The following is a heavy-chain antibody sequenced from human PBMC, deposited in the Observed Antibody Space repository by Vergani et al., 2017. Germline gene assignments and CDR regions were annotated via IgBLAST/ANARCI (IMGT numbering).Heavy chain of an antibody. V-gene: IGHV4-59*01. CDR2: IYYSGST. Sequence: QVQLQESGPGLVKPSETLSLTCTVSGGSISSYCWSWIRQPPGKGLEWIGYIYYSGSTNYNPSLKSRVTISVDTSKNQFSLKLSSVTAADTAVYYCARNMVRGVRYYGMDVWGQGTTVTVSS. CDR3: ARNMVRGVRYYGMDV. J-gene: IGHJ6*02. CDR1: GGSISSYC. D-gene: IGHD3-10*01.